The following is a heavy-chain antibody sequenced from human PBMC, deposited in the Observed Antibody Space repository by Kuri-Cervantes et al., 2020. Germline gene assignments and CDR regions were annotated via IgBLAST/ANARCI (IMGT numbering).Heavy chain of an antibody. V-gene: IGHV3-30-3*02. Sequence: GESLKISCAASGFTFSSYAMHWVRQAPGKGLEWVAVISYDGSNKYYADSVKGRFTISRDNSKNTLYLQMNSLRAEDTAVYYCANEDYGDYSGYHWGQGTLVTVSS. CDR2: ISYDGSNK. CDR3: ANEDYGDYSGYH. D-gene: IGHD4-17*01. CDR1: GFTFSSYA. J-gene: IGHJ5*02.